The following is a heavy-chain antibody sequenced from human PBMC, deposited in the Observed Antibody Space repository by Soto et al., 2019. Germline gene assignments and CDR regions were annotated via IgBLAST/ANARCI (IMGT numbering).Heavy chain of an antibody. CDR1: GFTFSNAW. CDR3: TTDTSSGWYRGYYYYYGMDV. J-gene: IGHJ6*02. D-gene: IGHD6-19*01. V-gene: IGHV3-15*07. CDR2: IKSKTDGGTT. Sequence: PGGSLRLSCAASGFTFSNAWMNWVRQAPGKGLEWVGRIKSKTDGGTTDYAAPVKGRFTISRDDSKNTLYLQMNSLKTEDTAVYYCTTDTSSGWYRGYYYYYGMDVWGQGTTVTVSS.